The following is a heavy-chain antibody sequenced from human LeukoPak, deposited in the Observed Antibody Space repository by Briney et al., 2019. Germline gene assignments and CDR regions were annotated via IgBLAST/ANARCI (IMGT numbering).Heavy chain of an antibody. D-gene: IGHD6-19*01. CDR3: ARDLGSGWSPGY. J-gene: IGHJ4*02. CDR2: IYTSGST. CDR1: GGSISSGSYY. V-gene: IGHV4-61*02. Sequence: SQTLSLTCIVSGGSISSGSYYWSWIRQPAGKGLEWIGRIYTSGSTNCNPSLKSRVTISGDTSKNQFSLELSSVTAADTAFYYCARDLGSGWSPGYWGQGTLVTVSS.